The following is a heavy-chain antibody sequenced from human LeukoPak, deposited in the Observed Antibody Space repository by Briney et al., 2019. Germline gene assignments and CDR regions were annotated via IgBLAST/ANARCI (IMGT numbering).Heavy chain of an antibody. CDR1: GFTFSTYW. CDR2: IKSDGSDT. D-gene: IGHD3/OR15-3a*01. Sequence: GGSLRLSCAASGFTFSTYWMHWVRQAPGEGLVWVSRIKSDGSDTSYADSVKGRFTISRGNAKNTLYLQMNSPRAEDTAVYYCARGFWTGVEYWGQGALVTVSS. V-gene: IGHV3-74*01. CDR3: ARGFWTGVEY. J-gene: IGHJ4*02.